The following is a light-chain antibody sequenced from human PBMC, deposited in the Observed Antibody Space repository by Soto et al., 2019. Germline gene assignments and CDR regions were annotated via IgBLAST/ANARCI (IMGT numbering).Light chain of an antibody. CDR1: SSNVGSNT. V-gene: IGLV1-44*01. CDR2: HNN. CDR3: AVCDDTLKAEV. J-gene: IGLJ3*02. Sequence: QAVVTQPPSASGTPGQRVTISCSGSSSNVGSNTVDWYQLLPGTAPKLLIYHNNQRPSGVPDRLSGSKSGTSASLAISGLQSEDEADYHCAVCDDTLKAEVFGGGIKLTVL.